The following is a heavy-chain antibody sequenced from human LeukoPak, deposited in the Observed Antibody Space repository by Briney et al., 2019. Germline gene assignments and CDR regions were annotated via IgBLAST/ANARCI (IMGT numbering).Heavy chain of an antibody. CDR3: ARELDYVWGSYRIDAFDI. D-gene: IGHD3-16*02. Sequence: ASVKVSCKASGYTFTSHSISWVRQAPGQGLEWMGWINPNSGGTNYAQKFQGRVTMTRDTSISTAYMELSRLRSDDTAVYYCARELDYVWGSYRIDAFDIWGQGTMVTVSS. CDR2: INPNSGGT. V-gene: IGHV1-2*02. J-gene: IGHJ3*02. CDR1: GYTFTSHS.